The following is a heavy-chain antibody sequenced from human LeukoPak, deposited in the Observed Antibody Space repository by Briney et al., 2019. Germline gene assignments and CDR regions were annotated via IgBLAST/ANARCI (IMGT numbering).Heavy chain of an antibody. CDR3: ARQPTGSDAFDI. D-gene: IGHD1-1*01. CDR2: IYYSGST. J-gene: IGHJ3*02. V-gene: IGHV4-39*07. CDR1: GGSISSSSYY. Sequence: PSETLSLTCTVSGGSISSSSYYWGWIRQPPGKGLEWIGSIYYSGSTYYNPSLKSRVTISVDTSKNQFSLKLSSVTAADTAVYYCARQPTGSDAFDIWGQGTMVTVSS.